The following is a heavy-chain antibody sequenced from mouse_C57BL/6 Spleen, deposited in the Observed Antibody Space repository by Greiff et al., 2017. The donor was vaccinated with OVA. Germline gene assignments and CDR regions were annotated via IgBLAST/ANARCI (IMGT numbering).Heavy chain of an antibody. CDR2: INPNNGGT. D-gene: IGHD2-4*01. CDR3: ATYDYDVGAWFAY. Sequence: VQLKQSGPELVKPGASVKISCKASGYTFTDYYMNWVKQSHGKSLEWIGDINPNNGGTSYNQKFKGKATLTVDKSSSTAYMELRSLTSEDSAVYYCATYDYDVGAWFAYWGQGTLVTVSA. V-gene: IGHV1-26*01. J-gene: IGHJ3*01. CDR1: GYTFTDYY.